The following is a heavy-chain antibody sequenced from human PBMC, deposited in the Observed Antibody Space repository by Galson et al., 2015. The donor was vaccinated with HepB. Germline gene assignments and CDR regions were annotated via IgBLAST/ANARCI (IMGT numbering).Heavy chain of an antibody. CDR3: TAQVGRFGSGSLS. CDR1: GFTFNTYS. J-gene: IGHJ4*02. V-gene: IGHV3-48*01. Sequence: SLRLSCAASGFTFNTYSMNWVRQAPGKGLEWVSYIRSSSNTIYYSDSVKGRFTISRDNAKNSLYLQMNSLKTEDTAVYYCTAQVGRFGSGSLSWGQGTLVTVSS. CDR2: IRSSSNTI. D-gene: IGHD3-10*01.